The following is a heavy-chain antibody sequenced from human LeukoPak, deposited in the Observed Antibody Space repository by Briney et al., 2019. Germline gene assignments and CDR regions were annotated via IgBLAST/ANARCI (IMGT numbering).Heavy chain of an antibody. J-gene: IGHJ3*02. CDR1: RFTFSNYG. CDR2: IQYDGSNK. CDR3: AKLRGSGTYNDALDI. D-gene: IGHD1-26*01. Sequence: HPGGSLRLSCAASRFTFSNYGMHWVRQAPGKGLEWVAVIQYDGSNKYYADSVKGRFTISRDNSKNTLYLQMNSLRAEDTAMYYCAKLRGSGTYNDALDIWGQGTLVTVSS. V-gene: IGHV3-30*02.